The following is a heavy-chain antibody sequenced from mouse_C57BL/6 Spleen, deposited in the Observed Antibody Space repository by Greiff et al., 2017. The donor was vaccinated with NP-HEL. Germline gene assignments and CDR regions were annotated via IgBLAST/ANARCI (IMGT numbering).Heavy chain of an antibody. CDR2: IDPSDSYT. J-gene: IGHJ4*01. V-gene: IGHV1-69*01. D-gene: IGHD2-4*01. Sequence: VQLQQSGAELVMPGASVKLSCKASGYTFTSYWMHWVKQRPGQGLEWIGEIDPSDSYTNYNQKFKGKSTLPVDKSSSTAYMQLSSLTSEDSAVYYCARGDYDEAMDYWGQGTSVTVSS. CDR1: GYTFTSYW. CDR3: ARGDYDEAMDY.